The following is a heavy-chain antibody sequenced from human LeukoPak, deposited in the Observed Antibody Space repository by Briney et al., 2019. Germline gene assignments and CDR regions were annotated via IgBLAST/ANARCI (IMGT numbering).Heavy chain of an antibody. V-gene: IGHV5-51*01. CDR2: TYPGDYDT. D-gene: IGHD2-2*02. J-gene: IGHJ3*01. Sequence: GASLKISCEASGFNFNNYWVGWVRQMPGKGLEWMGITYPGDYDTRYSPSFQGHVTISVDKSISTAYLQWRSLRASDTAMYFCAGHSFDTVDAFDVWGQGTIVTVSA. CDR1: GFNFNNYW. CDR3: AGHSFDTVDAFDV.